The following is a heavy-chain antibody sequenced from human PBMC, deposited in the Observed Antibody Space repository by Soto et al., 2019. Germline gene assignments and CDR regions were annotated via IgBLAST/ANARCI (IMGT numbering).Heavy chain of an antibody. CDR3: ASGVGGFGDFYGMDV. D-gene: IGHD3-10*01. J-gene: IGHJ6*02. CDR2: INPNSGGT. V-gene: IGHV1-2*04. Sequence: ASVKVSCKASGYTFTGYYMHWVRQAPGQGLEWMGWINPNSGGTNYAQKFQGWVTMTRDTSISTAYMELSRLRSDDTAVYYCASGVGGFGDFYGMDVWGQGTTVTVSS. CDR1: GYTFTGYY.